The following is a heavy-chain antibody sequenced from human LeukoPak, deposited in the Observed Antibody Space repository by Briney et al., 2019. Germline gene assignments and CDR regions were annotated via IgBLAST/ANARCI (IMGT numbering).Heavy chain of an antibody. D-gene: IGHD4-17*01. Sequence: PSQTLSLTCTVSGGSISSGDYYWSWIRQPPGKGLEWIVYIYYSGSTYYNPSLQSRVIISVDTSKNQFSLKLTSVTAADTAVYYCARALYSMTTVTTEYWFDYWGQGTLVTVSS. CDR1: GGSISSGDYY. V-gene: IGHV4-30-4*01. CDR2: IYYSGST. CDR3: ARALYSMTTVTTEYWFDY. J-gene: IGHJ4*02.